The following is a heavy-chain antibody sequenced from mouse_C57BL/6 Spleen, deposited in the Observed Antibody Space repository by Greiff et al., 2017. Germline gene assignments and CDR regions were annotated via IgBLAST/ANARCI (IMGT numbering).Heavy chain of an antibody. V-gene: IGHV1-5*01. Sequence: EVQLQQSGTVLARPGASVTMSCKTSGYTFTSYWMHWVKQRPGQGLEWIGAIYPGNSDTSYNQKFKGKAKLTAVTSASTAYMELSSLTNEDSAVYYCTRDDYDRILAYWGQGTLVTVSA. D-gene: IGHD2-4*01. J-gene: IGHJ3*01. CDR2: IYPGNSDT. CDR1: GYTFTSYW. CDR3: TRDDYDRILAY.